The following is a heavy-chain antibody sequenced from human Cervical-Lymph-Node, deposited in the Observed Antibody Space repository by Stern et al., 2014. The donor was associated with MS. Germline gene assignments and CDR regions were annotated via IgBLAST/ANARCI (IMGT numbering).Heavy chain of an antibody. CDR3: ARDLAESYYASPGDDFDY. CDR1: GFSFSSKW. CDR2: INEDGSIT. J-gene: IGHJ4*02. V-gene: IGHV3-74*01. Sequence: EDQLVESGGGLVQPGGSLRLSCAASGFSFSSKWMHWVRQVPGKGLEWVARINEDGSITTHADPVKGRFTISRDNANNRLYLQMTSLRAEDTAVYYCARDLAESYYASPGDDFDYCGQGTLVTVSS. D-gene: IGHD2-21*02.